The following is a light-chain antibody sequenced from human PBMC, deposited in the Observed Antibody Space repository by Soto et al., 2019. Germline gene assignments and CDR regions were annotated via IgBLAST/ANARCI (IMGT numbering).Light chain of an antibody. J-gene: IGKJ3*01. CDR3: QQRSTWHPFT. CDR1: KSVSRY. CDR2: DAS. V-gene: IGKV3-11*01. Sequence: EILLTQSPGTRRLSPRERATLSGRASKSVSRYLAWYQQKPRQTPRLLIYDASTRATGIPARFSGSGSGTDFTLTISSLEHEDFAIHYCQQRSTWHPFTFGHGTKVDIK.